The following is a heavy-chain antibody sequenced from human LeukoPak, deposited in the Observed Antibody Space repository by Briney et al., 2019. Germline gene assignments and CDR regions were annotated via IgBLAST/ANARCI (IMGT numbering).Heavy chain of an antibody. CDR3: ARDTQGGAFDY. CDR1: GFTFSTYA. D-gene: IGHD3-16*01. CDR2: ISYDANSK. J-gene: IGHJ4*02. Sequence: GGSLRLSCAASGFTFSTYAMHWVRQAPGKGLEWVAVISYDANSKYYADSVKGRFSISRDNSRDTLNLQMNSLRTEDTAVYYCARDTQGGAFDYWGQGTLVTVSS. V-gene: IGHV3-30-3*01.